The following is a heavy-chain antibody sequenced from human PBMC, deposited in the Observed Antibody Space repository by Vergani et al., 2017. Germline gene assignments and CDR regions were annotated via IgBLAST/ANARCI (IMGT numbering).Heavy chain of an antibody. D-gene: IGHD1-1*01. J-gene: IGHJ3*02. CDR1: GGTFSSYA. CDR2: IIPIFVTA. Sequence: QVQLVQSGAEVKKPGASVKVSCKASGGTFSSYAINWVRQAPGQGLEWMGGIIPIFVTANYAQKFKGRVTITADESTSTAYMELSSLRSEDTAVYYCARGLEPTPRRAFDIWGQGTMVTVSS. V-gene: IGHV1-69*13. CDR3: ARGLEPTPRRAFDI.